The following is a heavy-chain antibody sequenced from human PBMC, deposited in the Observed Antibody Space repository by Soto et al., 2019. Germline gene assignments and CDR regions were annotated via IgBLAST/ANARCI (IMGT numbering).Heavy chain of an antibody. CDR2: IYYSGST. V-gene: IGHV4-31*03. D-gene: IGHD3-3*01. J-gene: IGHJ3*02. Sequence: LSLTCSVSGGSISSGGYYWSWIRQHPGKGLEWIGYIYYSGSTYYNPSLKSRVTISVDTSKNQFSLKLSSVTAADTAVYYCARGLLLDFWSGSRWGAFDIWGQGTMVTVS. CDR1: GGSISSGGYY. CDR3: ARGLLLDFWSGSRWGAFDI.